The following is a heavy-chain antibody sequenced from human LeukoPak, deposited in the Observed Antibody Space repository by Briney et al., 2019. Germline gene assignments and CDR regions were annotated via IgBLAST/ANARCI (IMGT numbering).Heavy chain of an antibody. V-gene: IGHV1-2*02. CDR2: INPNSGGT. Sequence: ASVKVSCKATGYTFTGYYMHWVRQAPGQGLEWMGWINPNSGGTNYAQKFQGRVTMTRDTSISTAYMELSRLRSDDTAVYYCARGGRTGGLLWFGELFLGGNWFDPWGQGTLVTVSS. CDR1: GYTFTGYY. D-gene: IGHD3-10*01. J-gene: IGHJ5*02. CDR3: ARGGRTGGLLWFGELFLGGNWFDP.